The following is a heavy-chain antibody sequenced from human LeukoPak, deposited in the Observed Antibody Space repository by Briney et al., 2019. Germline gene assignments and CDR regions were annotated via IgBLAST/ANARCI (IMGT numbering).Heavy chain of an antibody. V-gene: IGHV3-23*01. D-gene: IGHD3-3*01. CDR2: ISGSGGST. Sequence: GGSLRLSCAASGFTFSSYAMSWVRQAPGKGLEWVSAISGSGGSTYYADSVKGRFTISRDNSKNTLYLQMNSLRAADTAVYYCAKERLGSITIFGVAFDYWGQGTLVTVSS. CDR3: AKERLGSITIFGVAFDY. CDR1: GFTFSSYA. J-gene: IGHJ4*02.